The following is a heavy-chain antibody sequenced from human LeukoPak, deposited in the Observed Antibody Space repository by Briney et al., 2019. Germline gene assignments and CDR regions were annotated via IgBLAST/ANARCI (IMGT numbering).Heavy chain of an antibody. V-gene: IGHV1-24*01. CDR3: ATDRGLGYYYDSSGYSLDLDY. Sequence: ASVKVSCKVSGYTLTELSMHWVRQAPGKGPEWMGGFDPEDGETIYAQKFQGRVTMTEDTSTDTAYMELSSLRSEDAAVYYCATDRGLGYYYDSSGYSLDLDYWGQGTLVTVSS. CDR2: FDPEDGET. CDR1: GYTLTELS. D-gene: IGHD3-22*01. J-gene: IGHJ4*02.